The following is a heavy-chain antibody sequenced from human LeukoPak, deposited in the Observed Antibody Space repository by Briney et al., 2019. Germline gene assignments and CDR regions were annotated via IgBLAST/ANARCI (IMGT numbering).Heavy chain of an antibody. Sequence: SETLSLTCTVSGYSITSDHFWGWIRQPPGKGLEWIGYIDYSGSTNYNPSLKSRVTLSVDTSKSQFSLNLSSVTAADTAVYYCARAVRMYYYASGSWYYFDYWGQGTLVTVSS. CDR2: IDYSGST. J-gene: IGHJ4*02. D-gene: IGHD3-10*01. CDR1: GYSITSDHF. CDR3: ARAVRMYYYASGSWYYFDY. V-gene: IGHV4-59*11.